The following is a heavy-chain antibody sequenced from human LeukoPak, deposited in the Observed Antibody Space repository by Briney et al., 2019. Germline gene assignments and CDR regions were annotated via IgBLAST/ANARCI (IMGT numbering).Heavy chain of an antibody. CDR1: GGSISSGSYY. Sequence: PSETLSLTCTVSGGSISSGSYYWSWIRQPAGKGLEWIGRIYTSGSTNYNPSLKSRVTISVDTSKNQFSLKLSSVTAADTAVYYCARDRPPNPADYWGQGTLVTVSS. CDR3: ARDRPPNPADY. J-gene: IGHJ4*02. V-gene: IGHV4-61*02. CDR2: IYTSGST.